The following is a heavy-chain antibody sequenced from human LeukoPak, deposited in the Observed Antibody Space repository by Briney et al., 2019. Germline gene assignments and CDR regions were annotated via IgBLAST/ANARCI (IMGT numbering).Heavy chain of an antibody. CDR1: GGSLSSYY. CDR3: ARDVYCGGDCSYFDS. Sequence: PSETLSLTRTVSGGSLSSYYWSWIRQPPGKGLEWIGYMYYSGSTRYNPSLKSRVTISVDTSKNQFSLKLSSVTAADTAVYYCARDVYCGGDCSYFDSWGQGTLVVVSS. V-gene: IGHV4-59*01. CDR2: MYYSGST. D-gene: IGHD2-21*02. J-gene: IGHJ4*02.